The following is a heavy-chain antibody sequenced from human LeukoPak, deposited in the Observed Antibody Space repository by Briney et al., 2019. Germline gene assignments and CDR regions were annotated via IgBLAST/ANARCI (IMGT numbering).Heavy chain of an antibody. Sequence: ASVKVSCKASGYTFTDYYMHWVRQAPGQGLEWMGWISAYNGNTNYAQKLQGRVTMTTDTSTSTAYMELRSLRSDDTAVYYCARGSPSGSYTYWGQGTLVTVSS. CDR1: GYTFTDYY. CDR2: ISAYNGNT. D-gene: IGHD1-26*01. CDR3: ARGSPSGSYTY. V-gene: IGHV1-18*04. J-gene: IGHJ4*02.